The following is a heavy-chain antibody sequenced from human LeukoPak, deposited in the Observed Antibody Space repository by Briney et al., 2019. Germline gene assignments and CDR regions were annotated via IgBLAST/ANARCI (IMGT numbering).Heavy chain of an antibody. J-gene: IGHJ4*02. CDR3: TTGDTIFGVVILDY. Sequence: GGSLRLSCAASGFTFSNAWMSWVRQAPGKGLEWVGRIKSKTDGGTTDYAAPVKGRFTISRDDSKNTLYLQMNSLKTEDTAVYYCTTGDTIFGVVILDYWGQGTLVTVSS. CDR2: IKSKTDGGTT. D-gene: IGHD3-3*01. CDR1: GFTFSNAW. V-gene: IGHV3-15*01.